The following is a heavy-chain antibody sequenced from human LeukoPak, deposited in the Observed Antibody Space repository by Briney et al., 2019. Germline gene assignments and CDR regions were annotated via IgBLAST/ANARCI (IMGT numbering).Heavy chain of an antibody. V-gene: IGHV3-73*01. J-gene: IGHJ4*02. CDR1: GFIFTNHG. Sequence: GGSLRLSCAASGFIFTNHGMHWVRQASGKGLEWVGRIRSKANSYATAYAASVKGRFTISRDDSKNTAYLQMNSLKTEDTAVYYCIGPSAGGQGTLVTVSS. CDR2: IRSKANSYAT. CDR3: IGPSA. D-gene: IGHD3-16*01.